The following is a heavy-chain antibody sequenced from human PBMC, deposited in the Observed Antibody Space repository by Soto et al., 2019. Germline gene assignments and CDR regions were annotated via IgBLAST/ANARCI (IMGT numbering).Heavy chain of an antibody. V-gene: IGHV3-23*01. CDR1: GFTFSSYA. Sequence: PGGSLRLSCAASGFTFSSYAMSWVRQAPGKGLEWVSAISGSGGSTYYADSVKGRFTISRDNSKNTLYLQMNSLRAEDTAVYYCAKTPHCSYGYCPYYFDYWGQGTLVTVSS. CDR2: ISGSGGST. D-gene: IGHD5-18*01. CDR3: AKTPHCSYGYCPYYFDY. J-gene: IGHJ4*02.